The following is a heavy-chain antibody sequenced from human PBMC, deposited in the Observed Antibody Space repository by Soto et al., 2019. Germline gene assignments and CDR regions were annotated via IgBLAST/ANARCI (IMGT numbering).Heavy chain of an antibody. Sequence: EVQLVESGGGLVKPGGSLRLSCAASGFTFSSYSMNWVRQAPGKGLEWVSSISSSSSYRYYADSVKGRFTISRDNAKNSQYLQMNSLRAEDTAVYDGASGDYDSWRGYYYGMDVWGQGTTVTVSS. V-gene: IGHV3-21*01. CDR1: GFTFSSYS. J-gene: IGHJ6*02. CDR2: ISSSSSYR. CDR3: ASGDYDSWRGYYYGMDV. D-gene: IGHD3-3*01.